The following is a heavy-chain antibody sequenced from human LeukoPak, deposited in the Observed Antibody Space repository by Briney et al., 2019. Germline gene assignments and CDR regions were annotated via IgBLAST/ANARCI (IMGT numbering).Heavy chain of an antibody. Sequence: GGSLRLSCSASGLTFSVSAIHWVRQASGKGLEWVGRIKTKADNYATAYAASVKGRFTISRDDSTNTAYLQMNSLKTEDTAVYYCTHPAYYYDVDVWGKGTTVTVSS. CDR3: THPAYYYDVDV. V-gene: IGHV3-73*01. D-gene: IGHD6-25*01. J-gene: IGHJ6*04. CDR1: GLTFSVSA. CDR2: IKTKADNYAT.